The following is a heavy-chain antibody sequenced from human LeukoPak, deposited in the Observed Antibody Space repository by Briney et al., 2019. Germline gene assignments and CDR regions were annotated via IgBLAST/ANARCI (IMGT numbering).Heavy chain of an antibody. CDR1: GFTFEICA. CDR3: TKDETAGNSVWDYFSW. Sequence: GGSLRLSCVASGFTFEICAMTWVRQAPGKGLEWVASVGSPGETYYAESVRGRFSVSRDNSQNTLYLQLNSLTAEDTAVYYCTKDETAGNSVWDYFSWWGQGTLVTVSS. J-gene: IGHJ4*02. D-gene: IGHD3-16*01. CDR2: VGSPGET. V-gene: IGHV3-23*01.